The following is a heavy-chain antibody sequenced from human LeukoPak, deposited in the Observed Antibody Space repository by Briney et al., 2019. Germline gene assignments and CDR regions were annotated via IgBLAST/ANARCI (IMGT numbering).Heavy chain of an antibody. CDR2: ISSSSSYI. CDR3: ARAPYSSNWDEGAFDI. Sequence: AGGSLRLSCAASGFTFSSYSMNWVRQAPGKGLEWVSSISSSSSYIYYADSVKGRFTISRDNAKNSLYLQMNGLRAEDTAVYSCARAPYSSNWDEGAFDIWGQGTLVTVSS. V-gene: IGHV3-21*01. D-gene: IGHD6-13*01. CDR1: GFTFSSYS. J-gene: IGHJ3*02.